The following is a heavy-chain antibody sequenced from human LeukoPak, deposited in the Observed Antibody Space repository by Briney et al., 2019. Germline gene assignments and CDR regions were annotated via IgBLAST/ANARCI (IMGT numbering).Heavy chain of an antibody. D-gene: IGHD3-10*01. CDR3: ARPLWFGELYDY. CDR1: GYIFTSYW. CDR2: IDPSDSYT. Sequence: GASLKISCKGSGYIFTSYWISWVRQLPGKGLEWMGRIDPSDSYTNYSPSFQGHVTISADKSISTAYLQWSSLKASDTAMYYCARPLWFGELYDYWGQGTLVTVSS. V-gene: IGHV5-10-1*01. J-gene: IGHJ4*02.